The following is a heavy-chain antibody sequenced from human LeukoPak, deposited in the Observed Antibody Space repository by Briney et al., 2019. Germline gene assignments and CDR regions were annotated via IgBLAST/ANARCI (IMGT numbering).Heavy chain of an antibody. D-gene: IGHD5-12*01. CDR1: GGSFSGDF. CDR3: ARHTWQWLPFDY. J-gene: IGHJ4*02. V-gene: IGHV4-34*01. Sequence: SETLSLTCAVYGGSFSGDFWNWIRQSPGKGLEWIGEINHGGSTTYNPSLQSRVAMSVDTSTNQIYLKMASVTAADTAIYYCARHTWQWLPFDYWGQGTLVTVSS. CDR2: INHGGST.